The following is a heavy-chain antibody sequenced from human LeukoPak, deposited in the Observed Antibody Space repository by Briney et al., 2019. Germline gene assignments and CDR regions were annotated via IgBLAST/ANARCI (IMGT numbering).Heavy chain of an antibody. V-gene: IGHV3-21*01. CDR3: ARDKVRVGVGAFDY. Sequence: GGSLRLSCAASGFTFSSYSMNWVRQAPGKGLEWVSSISSSSSYIYYADSVKGRFTISRDNAKNSLYLQMNSLRAEDTAVYFCARDKVRVGVGAFDYWGQGTLVTVSS. CDR2: ISSSSSYI. J-gene: IGHJ4*02. CDR1: GFTFSSYS. D-gene: IGHD3-3*01.